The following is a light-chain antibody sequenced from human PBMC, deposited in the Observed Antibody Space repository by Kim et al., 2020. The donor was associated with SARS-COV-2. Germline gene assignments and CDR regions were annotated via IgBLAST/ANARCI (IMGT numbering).Light chain of an antibody. CDR3: SAWDSSLSAWV. Sequence: SQTHSLTGHGNSNKDGNQGAAWLQHNQGHPPKRLSLRNNNRPSGISERLSASRSGNTDSLTITGLQPEDEADDYCSAWDSSLSAWVFGGGTQLTV. CDR1: SNKDGNQG. CDR2: RNN. J-gene: IGLJ3*02. V-gene: IGLV10-54*01.